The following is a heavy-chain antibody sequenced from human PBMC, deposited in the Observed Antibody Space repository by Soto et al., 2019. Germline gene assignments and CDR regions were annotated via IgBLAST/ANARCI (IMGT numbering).Heavy chain of an antibody. V-gene: IGHV3-23*01. CDR3: TSGDRGGPVAVAGNYKSGWDV. CDR1: GFAFSSYA. CDR2: ISAGGDMT. Sequence: DVQLLESGGQLVQPGGSLRLSCSASGFAFSSYAMSWVRQAPGKGLQWVSRISAGGDMTYNSDSVKGRFTNSRDNSKNASFLQMHNRRFEDTAIYPSTSGDRGGPVAVAGNYKSGWDVCGQGAAVTVS. J-gene: IGHJ6*02. D-gene: IGHD6-19*01.